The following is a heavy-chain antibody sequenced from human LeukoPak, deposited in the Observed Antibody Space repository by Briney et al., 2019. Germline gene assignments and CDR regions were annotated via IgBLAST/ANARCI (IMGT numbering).Heavy chain of an antibody. CDR1: GGSISSYY. J-gene: IGHJ5*02. D-gene: IGHD3-10*01. CDR2: IYTSGST. V-gene: IGHV4-4*07. Sequence: SETLSLTCTVSGGSISSYYWSWIRQPAGKGLEWIGRIYTSGSTNYNPSLKSRVTMSVDTSKNQFPLKLSSVTAADTAVYYCARDRSQPGIVWFRELGGWFDPWGQGTLVTVSS. CDR3: ARDRSQPGIVWFRELGGWFDP.